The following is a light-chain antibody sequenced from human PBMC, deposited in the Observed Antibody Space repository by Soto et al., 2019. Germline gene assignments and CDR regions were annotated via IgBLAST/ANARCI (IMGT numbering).Light chain of an antibody. J-gene: IGKJ2*01. V-gene: IGKV3-15*01. Sequence: EVVMTQSPATLSVSPGERVTISCRASQSVSTKLAWYQQKPGQPPRLLIYGVSSRATGIPARFSGSGSQTDFTLTISILQSEDFAVYYCQQYNNWPPEYTFGQGTKVDIK. CDR1: QSVSTK. CDR3: QQYNNWPPEYT. CDR2: GVS.